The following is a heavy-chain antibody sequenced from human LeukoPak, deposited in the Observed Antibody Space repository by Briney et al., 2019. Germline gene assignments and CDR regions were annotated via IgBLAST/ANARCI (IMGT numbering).Heavy chain of an antibody. D-gene: IGHD5-18*01. Sequence: SVKVSCKASGGTFSSYAISWVRQAPGQGLEWMGGIIPIFGTANYAQKFQGRVTITADKSTSTAYMELSSLRSEDTAVYYCARDGYSYGSPFDYWGQGTLVTVSS. CDR2: IIPIFGTA. CDR1: GGTFSSYA. V-gene: IGHV1-69*06. J-gene: IGHJ4*02. CDR3: ARDGYSYGSPFDY.